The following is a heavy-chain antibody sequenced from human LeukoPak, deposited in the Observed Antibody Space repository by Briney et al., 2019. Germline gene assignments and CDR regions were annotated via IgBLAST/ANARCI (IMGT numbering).Heavy chain of an antibody. CDR2: IYYNGTT. D-gene: IGHD6-19*01. Sequence: PSETLSLTCAVSGDSISSGSYYWGWIRQPPGKGLEWIGSIYYNGTTWYNPSLKSRVTISVDTSKTQFSLKLRSVTAAGKAVYYCARLSGSSAWWGQGTLVTVSS. J-gene: IGHJ4*02. CDR1: GDSISSGSYY. V-gene: IGHV4-39*01. CDR3: ARLSGSSAW.